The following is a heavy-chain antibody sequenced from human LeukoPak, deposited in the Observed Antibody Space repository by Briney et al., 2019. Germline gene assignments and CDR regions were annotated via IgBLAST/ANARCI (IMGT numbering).Heavy chain of an antibody. CDR1: GYTFTGYY. Sequence: ASVKVSCKASGYTFTGYYMHWVRQAPGQGLEWMGWINPNSGATNYAQKFQGRVTMTRDTSISTAYMELSRLRSDDTAVYYCARDGSSVLFVDYWGQGTLVTVSS. V-gene: IGHV1-2*02. CDR2: INPNSGAT. CDR3: ARDGSSVLFVDY. D-gene: IGHD6-25*01. J-gene: IGHJ4*02.